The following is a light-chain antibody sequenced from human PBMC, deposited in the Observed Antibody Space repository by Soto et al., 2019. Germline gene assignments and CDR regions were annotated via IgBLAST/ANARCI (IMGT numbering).Light chain of an antibody. CDR1: TSNIASYS. J-gene: IGLJ1*01. V-gene: IGLV1-44*01. CDR2: SGD. Sequence: SALTQPPSASGTPGQRVTISCSGSTSNIASYSVNWYQQLPGAAPKLLIYSGDQRPSRVPDRFSGSKSGTSAFLAISGLYSEDEADYYCAAWDDRLNVYVFGTGTKVTVL. CDR3: AAWDDRLNVYV.